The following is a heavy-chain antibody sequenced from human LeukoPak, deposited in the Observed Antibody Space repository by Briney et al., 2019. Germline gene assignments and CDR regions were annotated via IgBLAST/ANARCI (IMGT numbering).Heavy chain of an antibody. Sequence: ASVKVSCKASGGTFSSYAISWVRQAPGPGLEWMGGIIPIFGTANYAQKFQGRVTITADESTSTAYMELSSLRSEDTAVYYCARDPSYYYGSGSYVYWGQGTLVTVSS. CDR1: GGTFSSYA. D-gene: IGHD3-10*01. V-gene: IGHV1-69*01. J-gene: IGHJ4*02. CDR3: ARDPSYYYGSGSYVY. CDR2: IIPIFGTA.